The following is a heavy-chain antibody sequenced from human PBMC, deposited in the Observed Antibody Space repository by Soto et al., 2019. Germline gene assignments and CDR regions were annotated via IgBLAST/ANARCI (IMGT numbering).Heavy chain of an antibody. CDR1: GFTFRSYD. V-gene: IGHV3-13*05. J-gene: IGHJ6*02. Sequence: EVQLVESGGGLVQPGGSLRLSCEASGFTFRSYDMHWVRQGTGKGLEWVSGISAAGDPDYADSVGGRFTISRENAQNSFFLQMTSRRVGDTAVYYCARTDRDFYGLEVWGQGTTVIVSS. CDR2: ISAAGDP. CDR3: ARTDRDFYGLEV.